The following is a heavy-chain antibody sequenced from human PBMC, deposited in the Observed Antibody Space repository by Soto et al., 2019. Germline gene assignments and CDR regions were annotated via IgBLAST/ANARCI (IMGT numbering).Heavy chain of an antibody. CDR2: IKQDGSEK. CDR1: GFTFSSYW. CDR3: ARESSRDYDYVWGSYRNWFDP. J-gene: IGHJ5*02. Sequence: GGSLRLSCAASGFTFSSYWMSWVRQAPGKGLEWVANIKQDGSEKYYVDSVKGRFTISRDNAKNSLYLQMNSLRAEDTAVYYCARESSRDYDYVWGSYRNWFDPWGQGTLVTVSS. V-gene: IGHV3-7*01. D-gene: IGHD3-16*02.